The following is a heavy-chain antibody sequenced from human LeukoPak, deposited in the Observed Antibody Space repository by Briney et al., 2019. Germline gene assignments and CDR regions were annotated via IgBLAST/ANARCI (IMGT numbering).Heavy chain of an antibody. CDR1: GGTFSSYA. J-gene: IGHJ3*02. Sequence: SVKVSCKASGGTFSSYAISWVRQAPGQGLEWMGRIIPILGIANYAQKFQGRVTITADKSTSTAYMELSSLGSEDTAVYYCARDQIMPSAFDIWGQGTMVTVSS. D-gene: IGHD2-2*01. V-gene: IGHV1-69*04. CDR2: IIPILGIA. CDR3: ARDQIMPSAFDI.